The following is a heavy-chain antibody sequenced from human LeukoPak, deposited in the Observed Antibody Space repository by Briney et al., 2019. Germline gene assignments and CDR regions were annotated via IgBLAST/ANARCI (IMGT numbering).Heavy chain of an antibody. J-gene: IGHJ5*02. CDR3: MTASRSSSWPPPT. CDR1: GFTFSSYW. V-gene: IGHV3-7*01. D-gene: IGHD6-13*01. CDR2: IKQDGSEK. Sequence: GGSLRLSCAASGFTFSSYWMNWVRQAPGKGLEWVANIKQDGSEKKYVDSVKGRFTISRDNAKDSLYLQMNSLRAEDTAMYYCMTASRSSSWPPPTWGQGTLVTVSS.